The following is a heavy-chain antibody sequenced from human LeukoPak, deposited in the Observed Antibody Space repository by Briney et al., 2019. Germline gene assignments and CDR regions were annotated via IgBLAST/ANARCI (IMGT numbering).Heavy chain of an antibody. CDR1: GYTFTSYG. J-gene: IGHJ5*02. Sequence: GASVKVSCTASGYTFTSYGISWVRQAPGQGLEGMGWISAYNGNTNYSQKLQGRVTITTDTSTSTAYMELRSLRSDDTAVYYCARSPPLHYYDLNWFAPWGQGTLVTVSS. CDR2: ISAYNGNT. D-gene: IGHD3-22*01. CDR3: ARSPPLHYYDLNWFAP. V-gene: IGHV1-18*01.